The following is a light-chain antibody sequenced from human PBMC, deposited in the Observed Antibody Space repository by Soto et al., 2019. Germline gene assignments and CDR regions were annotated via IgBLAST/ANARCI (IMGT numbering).Light chain of an antibody. Sequence: SSELTQPPSVSVSPGQTASITCSGDNLGDKFSCWYQQKPGQSPVVVIYQDDKRPSGIPERFSGSNSGDTATLSISETQALDEADYYCQAWDSSTAVFGGGTKVTVL. J-gene: IGLJ2*01. CDR2: QDD. CDR3: QAWDSSTAV. CDR1: NLGDKF. V-gene: IGLV3-1*01.